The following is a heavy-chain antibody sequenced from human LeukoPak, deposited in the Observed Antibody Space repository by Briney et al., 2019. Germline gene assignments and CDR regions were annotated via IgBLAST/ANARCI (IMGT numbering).Heavy chain of an antibody. CDR2: IYYSGST. J-gene: IGHJ1*01. Sequence: PSETLSLTCTVSGGSISSSSYYWGWIRQPPGKGLEWIGSIYYSGSTNYNPSLKSRVTISVDTSKNQFSLKLSSVTAADTAVYYCARAGVETRPEYFQHWGQGTLVTVSS. D-gene: IGHD3-10*01. V-gene: IGHV4-39*07. CDR3: ARAGVETRPEYFQH. CDR1: GGSISSSSYY.